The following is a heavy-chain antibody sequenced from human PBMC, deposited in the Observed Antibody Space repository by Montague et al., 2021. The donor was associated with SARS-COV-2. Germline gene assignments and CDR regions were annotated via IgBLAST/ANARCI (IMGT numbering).Heavy chain of an antibody. CDR1: GGSISSGDYY. J-gene: IGHJ3*02. CDR2: IYYSGST. V-gene: IGHV4-31*03. CDR3: ARGQGITMLVVVIGAFCI. Sequence: TLSLTCTVSGGSISSGDYYWSWIRQHPGKGLEWIGYIYYSGSTYYNPSLKSRVTISVDTSKNQFSLKLSSVTAADTAVYYRARGQGITMLVVVIGAFCIWGPGKMVTVFS. D-gene: IGHD3-22*01.